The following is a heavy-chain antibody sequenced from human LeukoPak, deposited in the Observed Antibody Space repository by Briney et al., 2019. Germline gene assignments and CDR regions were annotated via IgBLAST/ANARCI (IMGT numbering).Heavy chain of an antibody. CDR3: ARGERKQGLVVSGY. CDR1: GGTFSSCA. CDR2: IIPIFGTA. D-gene: IGHD6-19*01. Sequence: SVKVSCKASGGTFSSCAISWVRQAPGQGLEWMGGIIPIFGTANYAHKLQGRVTMTRETSTSTVYMELSSLRSEDTAVYYCARGERKQGLVVSGYWGQGTLVPVSS. V-gene: IGHV1-69*05. J-gene: IGHJ4*02.